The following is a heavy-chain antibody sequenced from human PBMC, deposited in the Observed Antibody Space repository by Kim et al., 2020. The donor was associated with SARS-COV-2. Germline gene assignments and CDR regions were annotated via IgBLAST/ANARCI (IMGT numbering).Heavy chain of an antibody. V-gene: IGHV3-15*01. Sequence: GGSLRLSCAASGFTFSNAWMSWVRQAPGKGLEWVGRIKSKTDGGTTDYAAPVKGRFTISRDDSKNTLYLQMNSLKTEDTAVYYCTTLSLATAARTLAGGNQTSNYWGQGTLVTVSS. CDR3: TTLSLATAARTLAGGNQTSNY. D-gene: IGHD6-25*01. J-gene: IGHJ4*02. CDR2: IKSKTDGGTT. CDR1: GFTFSNAW.